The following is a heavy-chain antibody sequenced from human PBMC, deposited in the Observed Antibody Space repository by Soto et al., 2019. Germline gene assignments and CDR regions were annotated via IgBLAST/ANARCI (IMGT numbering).Heavy chain of an antibody. D-gene: IGHD2-2*01. J-gene: IGHJ6*03. CDR2: ISYDGSNK. CDR1: GFTFSSYG. V-gene: IGHV3-30*18. CDR3: AKGECSSTSCYVYYYYMDV. Sequence: QMQLVESGGGVVQPGRSLRLSCAASGFTFSSYGMHWVRQAPGKGLEWVAVISYDGSNKYYADSVKGRFTISRDNSKNTLYLQMNSLRAEDTAVYYCAKGECSSTSCYVYYYYMDVWGKGTTVTVSS.